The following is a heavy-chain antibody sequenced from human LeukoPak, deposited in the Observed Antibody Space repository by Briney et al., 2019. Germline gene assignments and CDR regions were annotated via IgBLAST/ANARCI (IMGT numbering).Heavy chain of an antibody. J-gene: IGHJ3*02. Sequence: GGSLRLSCAASGFTFSSYAMSWVRQAPGKGLEWVSAISGSGCSTYYADSVKGRFTISRDNSKNTLYLQMNSLRAEDTAVYYPYLMVRGHDAFDIWGQGTMVTVSS. CDR3: YLMVRGHDAFDI. D-gene: IGHD3-10*01. CDR2: ISGSGCST. CDR1: GFTFSSYA. V-gene: IGHV3-23*01.